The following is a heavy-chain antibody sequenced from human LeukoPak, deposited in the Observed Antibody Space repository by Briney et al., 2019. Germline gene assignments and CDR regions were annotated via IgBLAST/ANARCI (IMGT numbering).Heavy chain of an antibody. J-gene: IGHJ4*02. CDR3: TREVRAAGKTLDY. CDR1: GFTFSSYW. D-gene: IGHD6-13*01. Sequence: GGSLRLSCAASGFTFSSYWMHWVREVPGKGLVWVSRISNDGSNTTYADSVKGRFTISRDNAKNTLYLQMNSLRAEDTAVYYCTREVRAAGKTLDYWGQGTL. V-gene: IGHV3-74*01. CDR2: ISNDGSNT.